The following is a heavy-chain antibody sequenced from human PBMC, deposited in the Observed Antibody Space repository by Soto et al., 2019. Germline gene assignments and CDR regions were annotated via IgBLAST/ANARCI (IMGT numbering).Heavy chain of an antibody. CDR1: GGTFSSYA. J-gene: IGHJ5*02. CDR2: IIPIFGTA. V-gene: IGHV1-69*01. D-gene: IGHD3-3*01. Sequence: QVQLVQSGAEVKKPGSSVKVSCNASGGTFSSYAISWVRQAPGQGLEWMGGIIPIFGTANYAQKFQGRVTITADESTSTAYMELSSLRSEDTAVYYCARLRDDFAPNWFDPWGQGTLVTVSS. CDR3: ARLRDDFAPNWFDP.